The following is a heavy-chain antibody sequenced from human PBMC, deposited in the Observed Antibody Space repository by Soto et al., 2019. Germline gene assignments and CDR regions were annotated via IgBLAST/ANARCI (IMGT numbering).Heavy chain of an antibody. D-gene: IGHD3-22*01. CDR1: GYSFTSYW. J-gene: IGHJ3*02. V-gene: IGHV5-51*01. CDR3: ARLTSMIVVVGSHDAFDI. Sequence: LGESLKISCKGSGYSFTSYWIGWVRQMPGKGLEWMGIIYPGDSDTRYSPSFQGQVTISADKSISTAYLQWSSLKASDTAMYYCARLTSMIVVVGSHDAFDIWCQWTMVTVSS. CDR2: IYPGDSDT.